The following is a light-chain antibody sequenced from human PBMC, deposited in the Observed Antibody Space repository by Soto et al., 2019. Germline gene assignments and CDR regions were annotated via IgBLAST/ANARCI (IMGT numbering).Light chain of an antibody. V-gene: IGLV2-8*01. CDR3: SSYAGSSYV. CDR1: SRDVGTYNY. J-gene: IGLJ1*01. Sequence: QSVLTQPPSASGSPGQSVTISCTGTSRDVGTYNYVSWYQQHPGRAPKLILYDVTKRPSGVPDRFSASKSGNTASLTVSGLRTEDEADYYCSSYAGSSYVFGTGTKLTVL. CDR2: DVT.